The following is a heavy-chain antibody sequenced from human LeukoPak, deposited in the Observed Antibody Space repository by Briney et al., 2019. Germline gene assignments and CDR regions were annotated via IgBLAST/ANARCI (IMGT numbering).Heavy chain of an antibody. D-gene: IGHD2-2*01. CDR3: ARDSYDCSSTSCYDWFDP. V-gene: IGHV3-30-3*01. Sequence: PGRSLRLSCAASGFTFSSYAMHWVRQAPGKGLEWVAVISYDGSNKYYADSVKGRFTISRDNSKNTLYLQMDSLRAEDTAVYYCARDSYDCSSTSCYDWFDPWGQGTLVTVSS. J-gene: IGHJ5*02. CDR1: GFTFSSYA. CDR2: ISYDGSNK.